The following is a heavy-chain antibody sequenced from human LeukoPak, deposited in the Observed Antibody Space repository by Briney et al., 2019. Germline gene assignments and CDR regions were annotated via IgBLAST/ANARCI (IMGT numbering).Heavy chain of an antibody. CDR2: MFYSGYT. J-gene: IGHJ4*02. CDR1: GASISRTTYY. Sequence: SETLSLTCTVSGASISRTTYYWGWFRQPPGKGLEWIATMFYSGYTYYNPSLKSRVTISIDTSENQVSLKLSFVTAADTALYYSAKEPTGDKSFDSWGQGTLVTVSS. CDR3: AKEPTGDKSFDS. D-gene: IGHD7-27*01. V-gene: IGHV4-39*07.